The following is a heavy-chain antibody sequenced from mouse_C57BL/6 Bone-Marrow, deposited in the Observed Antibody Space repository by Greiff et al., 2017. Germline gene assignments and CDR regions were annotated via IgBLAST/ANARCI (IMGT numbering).Heavy chain of an antibody. J-gene: IGHJ2*01. CDR1: GYTFTSYW. CDR2: INPSNGCT. Sequence: QVQLQQPGTELVKPGASVKLSCKASGYTFTSYWMHWVKQRPGPGLEWLGNINPSNGCTNYNEKFKNKDTLTVDKSSSPAYMQLSSLKSEDSAVYDCARLRLYDGYPYYWGQGTTLTVSS. V-gene: IGHV1-53*01. D-gene: IGHD2-3*01. CDR3: ARLRLYDGYPYY.